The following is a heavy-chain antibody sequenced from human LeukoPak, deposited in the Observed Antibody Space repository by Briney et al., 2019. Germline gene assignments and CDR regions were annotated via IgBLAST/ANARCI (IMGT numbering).Heavy chain of an antibody. J-gene: IGHJ4*02. V-gene: IGHV3-7*01. CDR2: IKQDGSEK. D-gene: IGHD6-13*01. CDR3: ARQPYSSSWYGGDY. CDR1: RFTFSSYW. Sequence: PGGSLRLSCAASRFTFSSYWMSWVRQAPGKGLEWVANIKQDGSEKYYVDSVKGRFTISRDNAKNSLYLQMNSLRAEDTAVYYCARQPYSSSWYGGDYWGQGTLVTVSS.